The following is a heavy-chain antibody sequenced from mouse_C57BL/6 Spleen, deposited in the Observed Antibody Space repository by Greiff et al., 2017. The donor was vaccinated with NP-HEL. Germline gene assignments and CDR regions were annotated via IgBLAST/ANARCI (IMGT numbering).Heavy chain of an antibody. V-gene: IGHV1-42*01. D-gene: IGHD2-3*01. Sequence: VQLQQSGPELVKPGASVKISCKASGYSFTGYYMNWVKQSPEKSLEWIGEINPSTGGTTYNQKFKAKATLTVDKSSSTAYMQLKSLTSEDSAVYYCASSIPRWLLFFDYWGQGTTLTVSS. CDR1: GYSFTGYY. CDR2: INPSTGGT. J-gene: IGHJ2*01. CDR3: ASSIPRWLLFFDY.